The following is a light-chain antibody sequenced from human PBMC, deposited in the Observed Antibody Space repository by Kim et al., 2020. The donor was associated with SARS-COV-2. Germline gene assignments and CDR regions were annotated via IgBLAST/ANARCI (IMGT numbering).Light chain of an antibody. CDR2: AAS. CDR1: QSISNY. Sequence: DIQVTQSPSSLSASVGDRVTITCRASQSISNYLNWYQQKPGKAPQLLIYAASSLQSGVPSRFSGSGSGTDFTLTISSLQREDFATYYCQQSYHTVPISFGQGTRLEIK. V-gene: IGKV1-39*01. J-gene: IGKJ5*01. CDR3: QQSYHTVPIS.